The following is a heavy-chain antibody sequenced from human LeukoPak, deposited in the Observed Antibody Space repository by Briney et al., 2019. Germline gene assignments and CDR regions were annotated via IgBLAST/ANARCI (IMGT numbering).Heavy chain of an antibody. Sequence: SETLSLTCPVSGGSISSYYWSWIRQPPGKGLEWIGYIYYSGSTNYNPSLKSRVTISVDTSKNQFSLKLSSVTAADTAVYYCARVTASFGGSYFIDYWGQGTLVTVSS. J-gene: IGHJ4*02. CDR2: IYYSGST. CDR3: ARVTASFGGSYFIDY. CDR1: GGSISSYY. D-gene: IGHD1-26*01. V-gene: IGHV4-59*01.